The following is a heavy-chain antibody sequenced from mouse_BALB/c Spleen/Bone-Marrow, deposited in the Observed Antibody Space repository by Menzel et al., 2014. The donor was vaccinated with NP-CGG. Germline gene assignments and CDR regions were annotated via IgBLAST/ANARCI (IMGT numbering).Heavy chain of an antibody. V-gene: IGHV5-6-5*01. CDR2: ITRGGST. D-gene: IGHD1-1*01. CDR1: GFTFSSYA. CDR3: ARGLLLRADWYFDV. J-gene: IGHJ1*01. Sequence: EVQLQESGGGLVKPGESLKLSCAASGFTFSSYAMSWVRQTPEKRLEWVASITRGGSTYYPDSVKGRFTISRDNARNILYLQMSSLRSEDTAIYYCARGLLLRADWYFDVWGARTTVTVSS.